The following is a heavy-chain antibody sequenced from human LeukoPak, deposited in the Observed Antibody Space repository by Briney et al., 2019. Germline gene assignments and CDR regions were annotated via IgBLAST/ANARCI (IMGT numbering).Heavy chain of an antibody. CDR2: IYPRDSDT. Sequence: GESLKISCKGSGYSFSSYWIGWVRQMPGKGLEWMGIIYPRDSDTRYSPSFRGQVTTSVDKSINSAYLQWSSLKASDTAMYYCARRRDGTGSPLEYWGQGTLVTVSS. D-gene: IGHD2-8*02. V-gene: IGHV5-51*01. CDR3: ARRRDGTGSPLEY. J-gene: IGHJ4*02. CDR1: GYSFSSYW.